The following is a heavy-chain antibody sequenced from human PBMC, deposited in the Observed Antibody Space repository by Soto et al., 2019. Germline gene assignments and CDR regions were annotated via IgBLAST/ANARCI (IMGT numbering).Heavy chain of an antibody. CDR2: INHSGST. V-gene: IGHV4-34*01. CDR1: GGSFSGYY. Sequence: SETLSLTCAVYGGSFSGYYWSWIRQPPGKGLEWIGEINHSGSTNYNPSLKSRVTISVDTSKNQFSLKLSSVTAADTAVYYCARGRKATRVFGVVISYYYYMDVWGKGTTVTVSS. J-gene: IGHJ6*03. CDR3: ARGRKATRVFGVVISYYYYMDV. D-gene: IGHD3-3*01.